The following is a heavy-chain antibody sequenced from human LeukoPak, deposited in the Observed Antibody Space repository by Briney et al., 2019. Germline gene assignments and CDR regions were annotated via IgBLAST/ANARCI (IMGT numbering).Heavy chain of an antibody. CDR1: GYTFSSSD. CDR2: MNPNTHTT. Sequence: ASVKVSCKASGYTFSSSDINWVRQATGQGLEWMGWMNPNTHTTDYEAKFQGRVAMTMNLSTSTVYMELSGLTSEDTAVYYCARSDNTHWYFYYGLDVWGQGTTVTVSS. CDR3: ARSDNTHWYFYYGLDV. D-gene: IGHD1-1*01. V-gene: IGHV1-8*01. J-gene: IGHJ6*02.